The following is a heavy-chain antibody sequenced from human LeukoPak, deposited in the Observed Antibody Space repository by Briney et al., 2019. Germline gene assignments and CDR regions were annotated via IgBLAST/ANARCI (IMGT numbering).Heavy chain of an antibody. J-gene: IGHJ4*02. V-gene: IGHV3-48*04. CDR1: GFSFTSYG. CDR3: ARVSFTSAWSFDY. D-gene: IGHD6-19*01. CDR2: ISSTSGTI. Sequence: GSLRLSCTDSGFSFTSYGMNWVRQAPGKGLEWVSYISSTSGTIQYADSVNGRFTISRDNAKNSLYLQIDGLRAEDTAVYYCARVSFTSAWSFDYWGPGTLSPSPQ.